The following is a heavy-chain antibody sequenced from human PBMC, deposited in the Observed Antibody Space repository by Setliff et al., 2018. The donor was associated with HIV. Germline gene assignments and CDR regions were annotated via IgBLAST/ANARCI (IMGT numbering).Heavy chain of an antibody. CDR1: GFTFANFA. Sequence: GGSLRLSCAASGFTFANFAMGWVRQAPGKGLEWVSGCSGDSTYYADSVKGRFTISRYNSKKTLYLQMNSLRGEDSAVYYCARDNGYYYDSSGYQPHFDYWGQGTLVTVSS. V-gene: IGHV3-23*01. CDR2: CSGDST. CDR3: ARDNGYYYDSSGYQPHFDY. D-gene: IGHD3-22*01. J-gene: IGHJ4*02.